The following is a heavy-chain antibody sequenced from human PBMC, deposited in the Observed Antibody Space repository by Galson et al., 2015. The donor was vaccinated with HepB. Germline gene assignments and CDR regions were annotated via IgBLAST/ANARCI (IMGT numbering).Heavy chain of an antibody. J-gene: IGHJ4*02. CDR3: ARGAIVGATTVGY. CDR2: ISTSAHHI. Sequence: SLRLSCAASGFSFSSYSMHWVRQAPGKGLEWVSSISTSAHHIYYADSVKGRSTVSRDNARNLLYFQMNSLRAEDTALYYCARGAIVGATTVGYWGQGTLVTVSS. V-gene: IGHV3-21*01. D-gene: IGHD1-26*01. CDR1: GFSFSSYS.